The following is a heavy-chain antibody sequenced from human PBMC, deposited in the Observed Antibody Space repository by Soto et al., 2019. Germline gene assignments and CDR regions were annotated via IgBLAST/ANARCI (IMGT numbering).Heavy chain of an antibody. D-gene: IGHD1-26*01. V-gene: IGHV1-8*01. Sequence: QVQLVQSGAEVKKPGASVKVSCKASGYSFTTYDINWVRQATGQGLEWMGWMNPNSGNTGYAQKFQGRVTMTRNTSISTAYIELSSLKFEDTAVYFCARGEWELTWWGQGTLVTVSS. CDR3: ARGEWELTW. CDR1: GYSFTTYD. CDR2: MNPNSGNT. J-gene: IGHJ4*02.